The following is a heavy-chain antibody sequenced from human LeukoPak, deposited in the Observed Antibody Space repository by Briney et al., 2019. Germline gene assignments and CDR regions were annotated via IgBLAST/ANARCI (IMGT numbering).Heavy chain of an antibody. CDR2: IIPILGIA. CDR3: ARGLQPYYYYGMDV. D-gene: IGHD4-11*01. J-gene: IGHJ6*02. CDR1: GGTFSSYA. Sequence: ASVKVSCMASGGTFSSYAISWVRQAPGQGLEWMGRIIPILGIANYAQKFQGRVTITADKSTSTAYMELSSLRSEDTAVYYCARGLQPYYYYGMDVWGQGTTVTVSS. V-gene: IGHV1-69*04.